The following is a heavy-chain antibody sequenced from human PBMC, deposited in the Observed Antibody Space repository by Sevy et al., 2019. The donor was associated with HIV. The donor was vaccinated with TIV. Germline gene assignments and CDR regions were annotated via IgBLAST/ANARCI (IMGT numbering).Heavy chain of an antibody. J-gene: IGHJ4*01. D-gene: IGHD3-22*01. Sequence: GGSLRLSCAASGFTFSSYNMNWVRQAPGKGLEWLAYISTSMSDIYYAGSLKGRFTISRDNAKNSLYLQMNSLRDEDTAVYYCAREADYYDGSGYQYDYWGHGTLVTVSS. CDR3: AREADYYDGSGYQYDY. CDR2: ISTSMSDI. CDR1: GFTFSSYN. V-gene: IGHV3-48*02.